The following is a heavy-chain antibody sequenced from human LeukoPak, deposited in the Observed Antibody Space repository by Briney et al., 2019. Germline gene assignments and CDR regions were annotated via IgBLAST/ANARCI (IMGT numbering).Heavy chain of an antibody. V-gene: IGHV4-61*02. D-gene: IGHD3-22*01. CDR3: ARVRGMIVD. Sequence: PSQTLSLTCTVSGGSISSGSYYWSWIRQPAGKGLEWIGRIYTSGSTNYNPSLKSRVTISVDTSKNQFSLKLSSVTAADTAVYYCARVRGMIVDWGQGTLVTVSS. CDR1: GGSISSGSYY. CDR2: IYTSGST. J-gene: IGHJ4*02.